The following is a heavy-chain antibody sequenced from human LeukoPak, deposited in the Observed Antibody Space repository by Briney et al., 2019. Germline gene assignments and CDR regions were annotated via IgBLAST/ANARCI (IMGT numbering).Heavy chain of an antibody. CDR1: GGSINNGGYY. Sequence: SETLSLTCTVSGGSINNGGYYWSWVRQHPGKGLEWIGYIYYSGSSYYNPSLRSRVTISVDTSKNHFSLKLSSVTAADTAVYYCARKEDYYGMDVWGQGTTVTVSS. V-gene: IGHV4-31*03. CDR2: IYYSGSS. J-gene: IGHJ6*02. CDR3: ARKEDYYGMDV.